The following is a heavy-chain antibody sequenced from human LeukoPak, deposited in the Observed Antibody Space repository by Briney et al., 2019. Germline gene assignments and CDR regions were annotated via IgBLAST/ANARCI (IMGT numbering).Heavy chain of an antibody. J-gene: IGHJ4*02. CDR3: ARDVQSGGSCFDY. CDR1: GGSISSSSYY. V-gene: IGHV4-39*07. CDR2: IYYSGST. Sequence: SETLSLTCTVSGGSISSSSYYWGWIRQPPGKGLEWSVSIYYSGSTYYNPSLKSRVTISVDTSKNQFSLKLSSVTAADTGVYYCARDVQSGGSCFDYWGQGTLVTVSS. D-gene: IGHD1-26*01.